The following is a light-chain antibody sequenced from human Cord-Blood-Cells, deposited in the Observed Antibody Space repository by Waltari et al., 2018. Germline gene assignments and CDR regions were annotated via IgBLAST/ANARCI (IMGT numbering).Light chain of an antibody. CDR2: EVS. CDR1: SSDVGCYNY. V-gene: IGLV2-11*01. CDR3: CSYAGSYVV. Sequence: QSALTQPRSVSGSPGPSVTISCTGTSSDVGCYNYVSWYQQHPGKAPKLMIYEVSKRPSGVPDRFSGSKSGNTASLTISGLQAEDEADYYCCSYAGSYVVFGGGTKLTVL. J-gene: IGLJ2*01.